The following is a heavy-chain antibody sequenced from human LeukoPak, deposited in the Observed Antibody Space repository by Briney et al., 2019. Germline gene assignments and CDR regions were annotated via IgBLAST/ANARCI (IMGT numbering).Heavy chain of an antibody. CDR1: GYTFTSYG. J-gene: IGHJ4*02. CDR3: ARVVDYGDYADY. V-gene: IGHV1-18*01. CDR2: ISAYNGNT. D-gene: IGHD4-17*01. Sequence: ASVKVSCKASGYTFTSYGISWVRQAPGQGLEWMGWISAYNGNTNYAQKLQGRVTMTTDTSTSTAYMELRSLRSGDTAVYYCARVVDYGDYADYWGQGTLVTVSS.